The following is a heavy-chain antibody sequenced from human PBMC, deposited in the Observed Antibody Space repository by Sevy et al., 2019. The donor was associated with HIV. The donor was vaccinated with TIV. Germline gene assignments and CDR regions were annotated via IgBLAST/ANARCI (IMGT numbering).Heavy chain of an antibody. CDR1: GYTFTSYG. V-gene: IGHV1-18*01. J-gene: IGHJ5*02. CDR2: ISTYNSIR. D-gene: IGHD6-19*01. Sequence: ASVKVSCKASGYTFTSYGISWVRQAPGQGLEWMGWISTYNSIRNSEQKFQDRVTMTTDTSTSTAYMELRSLRSDDTAVYYCARSTQVAGRNNWFDLWGQRTLVTVSS. CDR3: ARSTQVAGRNNWFDL.